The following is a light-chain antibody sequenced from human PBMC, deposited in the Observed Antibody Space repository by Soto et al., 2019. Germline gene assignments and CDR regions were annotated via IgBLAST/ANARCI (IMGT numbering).Light chain of an antibody. CDR2: KSS. J-gene: IGKJ2*01. V-gene: IGKV1-5*03. CDR1: QSISSW. CDR3: QQYNSYPYT. Sequence: DIQMTQSPSTLSASVGDRVTITCRASQSISSWLAWYQQRPRKAPNLLIYKSSSLESGVPSRFSGSGSGTEFILTISSLQPDDFATYYCQQYNSYPYTFGQGTKVDIK.